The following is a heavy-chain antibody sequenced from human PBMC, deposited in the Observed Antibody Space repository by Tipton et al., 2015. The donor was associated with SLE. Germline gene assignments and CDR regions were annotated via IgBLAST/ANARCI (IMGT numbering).Heavy chain of an antibody. J-gene: IGHJ3*02. CDR1: GGSISSSSYY. Sequence: TLSLTCTVSGGSISSSSYYWGWIRQPPGKGLEWIGSIYYSGSTNYNPSFKSRVTISVDTSKNQFSLKLSSVTAADTAVYYCARGLTFDIWGQGTMVTVSS. V-gene: IGHV4-39*07. CDR3: ARGLTFDI. CDR2: IYYSGST.